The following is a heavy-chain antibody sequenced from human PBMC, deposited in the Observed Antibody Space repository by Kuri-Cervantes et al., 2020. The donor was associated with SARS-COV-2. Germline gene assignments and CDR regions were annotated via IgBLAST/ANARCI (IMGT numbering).Heavy chain of an antibody. CDR2: IKQDGSEK. D-gene: IGHD6-6*01. V-gene: IGHV3-7*03. J-gene: IGHJ4*02. CDR3: ARNGLVAARHFYGDY. CDR1: GFTFSCSR. Sequence: LSLTCAASGFTFSCSRMSWVHQAPGKGLEWVANIKQDGSEKYYVDSVKGRFTISRDNAKNSLYLQMNSLRAEDTAVYYCARNGLVAARHFYGDYWGQGTLVTVSS.